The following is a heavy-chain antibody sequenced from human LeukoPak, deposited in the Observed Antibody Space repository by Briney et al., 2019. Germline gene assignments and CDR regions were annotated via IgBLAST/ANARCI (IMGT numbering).Heavy chain of an antibody. CDR3: ARAARRDGYNHFDY. CDR1: GGTFSSYA. J-gene: IGHJ4*02. Sequence: SVKLSCKASGGTFSSYAISWVRQPPGQGLEWMGGIIPIVGTANYAQKFQGRVTITADESTSTAYIELSSLRSEDTAVYYCARAARRDGYNHFDYWGQGTLVTVSS. V-gene: IGHV1-69*13. CDR2: IIPIVGTA. D-gene: IGHD5-24*01.